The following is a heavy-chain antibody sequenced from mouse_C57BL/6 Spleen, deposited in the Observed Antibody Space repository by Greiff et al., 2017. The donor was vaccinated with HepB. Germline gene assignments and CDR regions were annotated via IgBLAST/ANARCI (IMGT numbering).Heavy chain of an antibody. CDR1: GYTFTSYG. D-gene: IGHD2-5*01. CDR3: ARPYSNGGYFDV. J-gene: IGHJ1*03. V-gene: IGHV1-81*01. Sequence: VQLVESGAELARPGASVKLSCKASGYTFTSYGISWVKQRTGQGLEWIGEIYPRSGNTYYNEKFKGKATLTADKSSSTAYMELRSLTSEDSAVYFCARPYSNGGYFDVWGTGTTVTVSS. CDR2: IYPRSGNT.